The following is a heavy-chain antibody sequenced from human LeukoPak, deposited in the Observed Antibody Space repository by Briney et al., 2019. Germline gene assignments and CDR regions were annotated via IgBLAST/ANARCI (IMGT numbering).Heavy chain of an antibody. Sequence: SVKVSCKASGGTFSSYAISWVRQAPGQGLEWMGGIIPIFGTANYAQRFQGRVTITADESTSTAYMELSSLRSEDTAVYYCARGRDSGWYDWFDPWGQGTLVTVSS. D-gene: IGHD6-19*01. CDR3: ARGRDSGWYDWFDP. CDR2: IIPIFGTA. V-gene: IGHV1-69*01. CDR1: GGTFSSYA. J-gene: IGHJ5*02.